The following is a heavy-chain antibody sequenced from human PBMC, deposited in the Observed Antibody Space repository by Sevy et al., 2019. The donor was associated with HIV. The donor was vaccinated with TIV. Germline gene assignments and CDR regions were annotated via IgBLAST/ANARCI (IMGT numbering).Heavy chain of an antibody. CDR2: ISAYNGNT. V-gene: IGHV1-18*01. J-gene: IGHJ6*03. CDR1: GYTFTSYG. CDR3: ARRAAAAGTHYYYYYMDV. D-gene: IGHD6-13*01. Sequence: ASVKVSCKASGYTFTSYGISWVRQAPGQGLEWMGWISAYNGNTNYAQKLQGRVTMTTDTSTSTAYMELRSLRSDDTAVYYCARRAAAAGTHYYYYYMDVWGKGTTVTVSS.